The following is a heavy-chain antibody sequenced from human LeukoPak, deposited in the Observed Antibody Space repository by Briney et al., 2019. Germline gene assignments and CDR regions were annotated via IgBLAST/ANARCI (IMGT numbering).Heavy chain of an antibody. Sequence: PGRSLRLSCAASGFTFDDFAMHWVRQAPGKGLEWVSGISWNSGYIAYADSVKGRFTISRDNAKNSLYLQMNSLRVEDTAVYYCARETQIGIAVAGVVVGVFDIWGQGTMVTVSS. CDR2: ISWNSGYI. CDR1: GFTFDDFA. D-gene: IGHD6-19*01. J-gene: IGHJ3*02. V-gene: IGHV3-9*01. CDR3: ARETQIGIAVAGVVVGVFDI.